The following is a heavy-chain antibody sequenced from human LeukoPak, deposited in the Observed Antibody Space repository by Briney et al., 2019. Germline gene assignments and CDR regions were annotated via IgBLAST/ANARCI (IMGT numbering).Heavy chain of an antibody. Sequence: SETLSLTCAVSGGSISSGGYSWSWIRQPPGKGLEWIGYIYHSGSTYYNPSLKSRVTISVDRSKNQFSLKLSSVTAADTAVYYCASTPYNWNYTPRFDYWGQGTLVTVSS. V-gene: IGHV4-30-2*01. CDR3: ASTPYNWNYTPRFDY. CDR2: IYHSGST. J-gene: IGHJ4*02. D-gene: IGHD1-7*01. CDR1: GGSISSGGYS.